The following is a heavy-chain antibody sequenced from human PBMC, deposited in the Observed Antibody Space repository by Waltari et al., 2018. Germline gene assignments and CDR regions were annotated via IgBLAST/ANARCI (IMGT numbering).Heavy chain of an antibody. J-gene: IGHJ4*02. CDR2: GFTSGGT. V-gene: IGHV4-61*02. CDR1: GGSISSGGFY. D-gene: IGHD6-19*01. Sequence: QVQLQESGPGLVKPSQTLSLTCTVSGGSISSGGFYWNWIRQPAGKGVEWIGRGFTSGGTNYNPSLESRITISVDSSRNQFSLRLSSVTAADTAVYYCARDRGGIAVPDHFDNWGQGTLVTVSS. CDR3: ARDRGGIAVPDHFDN.